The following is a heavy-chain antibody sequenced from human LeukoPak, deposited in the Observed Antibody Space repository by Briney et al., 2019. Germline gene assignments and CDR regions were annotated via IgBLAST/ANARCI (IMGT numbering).Heavy chain of an antibody. CDR2: IRYDGSNK. CDR3: AKGASYQPFYYYYMDV. CDR1: GFTFSSYG. V-gene: IGHV3-30*02. J-gene: IGHJ6*03. Sequence: GGSLRLSCAASGFTFSSYGMHWVRQAPGKGLEWVAFIRYDGSNKYYADSVKGRFTFSRDNSKNTLYLQMNSLRAEDTAVYYCAKGASYQPFYYYYMDVWGKGTTVTVSS. D-gene: IGHD1-26*01.